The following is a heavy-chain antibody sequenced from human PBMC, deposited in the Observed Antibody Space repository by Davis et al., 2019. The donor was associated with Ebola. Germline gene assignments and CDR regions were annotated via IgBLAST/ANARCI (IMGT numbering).Heavy chain of an antibody. CDR1: GYTFTAYH. J-gene: IGHJ4*02. CDR3: ARYFDWEWGYFDY. Sequence: ASVKVSCKASGYTFTAYHMHWVRQAPGQGLEWMGRINPNSGGTNYAQKFQGRVTMTRDTSISTAYMELSRLRSDDTAVYYCARYFDWEWGYFDYWGQGTLVTVSS. V-gene: IGHV1-2*06. D-gene: IGHD3-9*01. CDR2: INPNSGGT.